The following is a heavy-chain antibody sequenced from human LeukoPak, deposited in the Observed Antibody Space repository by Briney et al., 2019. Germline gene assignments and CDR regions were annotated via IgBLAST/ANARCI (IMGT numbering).Heavy chain of an antibody. Sequence: GASVKVSCKASGYTFTAYYIHWVRLAPGQGLEWMGWLNPNSGDTTYAQKFQGRVTMTRDTSISTAYMELSSLISDDTAVYYCVRVGFTTSWSNFDYWGQGTLVTVSS. V-gene: IGHV1-2*02. CDR1: GYTFTAYY. CDR2: LNPNSGDT. CDR3: VRVGFTTSWSNFDY. D-gene: IGHD2-2*01. J-gene: IGHJ4*02.